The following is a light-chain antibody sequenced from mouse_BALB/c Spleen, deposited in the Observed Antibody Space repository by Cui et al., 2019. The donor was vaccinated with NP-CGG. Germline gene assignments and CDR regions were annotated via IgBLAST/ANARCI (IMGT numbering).Light chain of an antibody. CDR3: ALWYSNHWV. CDR2: GTN. J-gene: IGLJ1*01. V-gene: IGLV1*01. Sequence: AVLSPGSSPTTSPGETVTLTCRSSTGAVTTNNFANWVQEKPDHLFTGLIGGTNNRAPGVPARFSGSLIGDKAALTITGAQTEDEAIYFCALWYSNHWVFGGGTKLTVL. CDR1: TGAVTTNNF.